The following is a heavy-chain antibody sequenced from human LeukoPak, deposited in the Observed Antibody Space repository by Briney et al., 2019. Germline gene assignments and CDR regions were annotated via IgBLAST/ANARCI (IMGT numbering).Heavy chain of an antibody. J-gene: IGHJ4*02. CDR1: GFTFSSYA. CDR3: AKDSPITIFGVVIRETVDY. Sequence: GGSLRLSCAASGFTFSSYAMSWVRQAPGKGLEWVSAISGSGGSTYYADSVKGRFTISRDNSKNTLYLRMNSLRAEDTAVYYCAKDSPITIFGVVIRETVDYWGQGTLVTVSS. V-gene: IGHV3-23*01. CDR2: ISGSGGST. D-gene: IGHD3-3*01.